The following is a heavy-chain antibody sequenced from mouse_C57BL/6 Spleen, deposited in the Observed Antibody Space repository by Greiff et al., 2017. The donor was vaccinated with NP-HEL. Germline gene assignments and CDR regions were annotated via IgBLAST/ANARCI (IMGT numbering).Heavy chain of an antibody. Sequence: VQLQQSGAELVKPGASVKLSCTASGFNIKDYYMHWVKQRTEQGLEWIGRIDPEDGETKHAPKFQGKATITADTSSNTAYLQLSSLTSEDTAVYYCARITTVVDYWYFDVWGTGTTVTVSS. CDR1: GFNIKDYY. V-gene: IGHV14-2*01. J-gene: IGHJ1*03. D-gene: IGHD1-1*01. CDR2: IDPEDGET. CDR3: ARITTVVDYWYFDV.